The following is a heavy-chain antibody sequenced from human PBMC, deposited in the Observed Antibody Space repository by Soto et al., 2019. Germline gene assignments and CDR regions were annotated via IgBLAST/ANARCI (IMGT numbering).Heavy chain of an antibody. D-gene: IGHD5-18*01. V-gene: IGHV4-30-4*01. CDR2: ISGSGST. J-gene: IGHJ4*02. Sequence: ASETLSLTCTASGGSVSSDYNYWRWIRQSPGKGLEWIGYISGSGSTGYNPSLKNRLTMSVDRSKNQFTLRLTSVTAADTAVYFCATESGSTYGYFDYWGQGTQVTVSS. CDR1: GGSVSSDYNY. CDR3: ATESGSTYGYFDY.